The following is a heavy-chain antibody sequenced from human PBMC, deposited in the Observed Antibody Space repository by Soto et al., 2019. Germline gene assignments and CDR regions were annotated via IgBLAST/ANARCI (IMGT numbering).Heavy chain of an antibody. CDR2: IGVYNGKT. Sequence: QEQLVQSGGEVKKPGASVRVSCKASGYTFTKYGITWVRQAPGQGLEWMGWIGVYNGKTNYARKLQGRVIMTADTTASPAYMELRSLRSDDTAVYLFSRARYCTRPSCYNPYFYGMDLWGQGTTVSVSS. CDR1: GYTFTKYG. CDR3: SRARYCTRPSCYNPYFYGMDL. V-gene: IGHV1-18*04. D-gene: IGHD2-2*02. J-gene: IGHJ6*02.